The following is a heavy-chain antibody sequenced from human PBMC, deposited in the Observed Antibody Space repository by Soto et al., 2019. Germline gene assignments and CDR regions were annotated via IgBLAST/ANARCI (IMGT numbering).Heavy chain of an antibody. CDR3: ARGDYGTGGYPFPYFDY. D-gene: IGHD2-8*02. Sequence: HEHLVQSGAEVKRPGASLKVSCKASGYSFTGYYIHWVRQAPGQGLEWMGWINPDSGATNYAQNFRGRVTLTSDTSISTASMDLTSLPSDDTAVYYCARGDYGTGGYPFPYFDYWGQGTLVIVSS. J-gene: IGHJ4*02. CDR1: GYSFTGYY. CDR2: INPDSGAT. V-gene: IGHV1-2*02.